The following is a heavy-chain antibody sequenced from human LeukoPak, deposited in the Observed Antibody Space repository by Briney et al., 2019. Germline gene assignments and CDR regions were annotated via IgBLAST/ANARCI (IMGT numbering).Heavy chain of an antibody. D-gene: IGHD1-1*01. CDR1: GFTFDDYA. V-gene: IGHV3-23*01. CDR3: ARVGTNAEFDY. Sequence: GGSLRLSCAASGFTFDDYAMHWVRQAPGKGLEWVSGISGSGGSTYYADSVKGRFTISRDNSKNTLYLQMNSLRAEDTAVYYCARVGTNAEFDYWGQGTLVTVSS. CDR2: ISGSGGST. J-gene: IGHJ4*02.